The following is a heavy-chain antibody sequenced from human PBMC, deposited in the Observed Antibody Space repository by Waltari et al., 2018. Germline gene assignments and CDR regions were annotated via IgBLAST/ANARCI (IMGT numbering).Heavy chain of an antibody. V-gene: IGHV4-61*09. CDR3: ARISSMGANPFDY. CDR2: IYTSGST. Sequence: QVQLQESGPGLVKPSQTLSLTCTVSGGSISSGSYYWSWIRQPAGKGLEWIGYIYTSGSTNYNPSLKSRVTISVDTSKNQFSLKLSSVTAADTAVYYCARISSMGANPFDYWGQGTLVTVSS. CDR1: GGSISSGSYY. J-gene: IGHJ4*02. D-gene: IGHD1-26*01.